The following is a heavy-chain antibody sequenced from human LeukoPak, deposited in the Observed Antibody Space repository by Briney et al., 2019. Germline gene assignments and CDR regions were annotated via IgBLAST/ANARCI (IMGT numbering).Heavy chain of an antibody. Sequence: WESLSLTCGVSGGSFGGYFWSWIRQSAGSGLEWIVEINRTGSTNYNPSLKSRVTMFIDVSKNHLFLNLTPVTAADTAVYYCARGWDCGGGSWNAGVPHFDYWGQGTLVTVSS. J-gene: IGHJ4*02. CDR1: GGSFGGYF. V-gene: IGHV4-34*01. CDR3: ARGWDCGGGSWNAGVPHFDY. CDR2: INRTGST. D-gene: IGHD2-15*01.